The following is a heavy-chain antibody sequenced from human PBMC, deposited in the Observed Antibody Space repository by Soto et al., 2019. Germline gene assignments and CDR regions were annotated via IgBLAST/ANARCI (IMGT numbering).Heavy chain of an antibody. CDR3: VKDGSSGWPYYYGLDV. V-gene: IGHV3-30*18. CDR1: GFTFSSYG. CDR2: ISYDGSNK. J-gene: IGHJ6*02. Sequence: QVQLVESGGGVVQPGRSLRLSCAASGFTFSSYGMHWVRQAPGKGLEWVAVISYDGSNKYYADSVKGRFTIARDNSQNTLFLHRSSLRAEDTAVYYCVKDGSSGWPYYYGLDVWGQGPSVTVSS. D-gene: IGHD6-19*01.